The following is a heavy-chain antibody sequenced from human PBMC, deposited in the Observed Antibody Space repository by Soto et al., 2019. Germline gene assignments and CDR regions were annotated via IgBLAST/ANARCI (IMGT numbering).Heavy chain of an antibody. D-gene: IGHD3-10*01. V-gene: IGHV3-30*04. J-gene: IGHJ6*02. CDR2: ISYDGKNK. Sequence: GGSLRLSCVVSGLTFSSHAMHWVRQAPGKGLEWVAVISYDGKNKNYADPEQRRFTISRDTSNNTLSLQMHRLGPEDSAVYFCARGRFGEFLLVTYYFYGLDVWGQGTTVTVSS. CDR3: ARGRFGEFLLVTYYFYGLDV. CDR1: GLTFSSHA.